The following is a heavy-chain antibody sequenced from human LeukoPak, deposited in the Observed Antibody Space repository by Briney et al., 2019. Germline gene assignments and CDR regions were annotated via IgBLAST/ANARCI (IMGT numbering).Heavy chain of an antibody. CDR1: GFALSGYG. Sequence: PGGSLRLSCAVSGFALSGYGVHWVRQAPGRGLEWVAFLLYDGSTQYYRDSVKGRFTISRDNSKTTVYLQMNSLRVEDTAVYYCARRQAVGAMSDFDNWGQGTLVTVSS. J-gene: IGHJ4*02. CDR2: LLYDGSTQ. CDR3: ARRQAVGAMSDFDN. D-gene: IGHD1-26*01. V-gene: IGHV3-30*02.